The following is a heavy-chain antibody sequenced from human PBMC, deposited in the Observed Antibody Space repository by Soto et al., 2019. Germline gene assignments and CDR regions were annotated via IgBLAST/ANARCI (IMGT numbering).Heavy chain of an antibody. CDR1: GFTFSDYY. CDR2: IVSGSNCT. Sequence: VQLVESGGGLVKPGGSLRLSCAASGFTFSDYYMAWVRQTPGKGLEWIAYIVSGSNCTNYAHSVKGRFTISRDNDRESLFLEMNSLRADDTALYYCARVDGESRVDVWGQGTTVSVS. J-gene: IGHJ6*02. CDR3: ARVDGESRVDV. V-gene: IGHV3-11*06. D-gene: IGHD2-21*01.